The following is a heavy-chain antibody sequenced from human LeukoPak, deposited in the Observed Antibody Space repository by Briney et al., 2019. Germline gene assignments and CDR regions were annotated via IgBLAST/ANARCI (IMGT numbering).Heavy chain of an antibody. J-gene: IGHJ4*02. CDR3: ARHAKVPAAIGNYFDY. V-gene: IGHV4-39*01. CDR2: IYYSGST. CDR1: GGSISSSSYY. Sequence: RPSETLSLTCTVSGGSISSSSYYWGWIRQPPGKGLEWIGSIYYSGSTYYNPSLKSRVTISVDTSKNQFSLKLSSVTAADTAVYYCARHAKVPAAIGNYFDYWGQGTLVTVSS. D-gene: IGHD2-2*02.